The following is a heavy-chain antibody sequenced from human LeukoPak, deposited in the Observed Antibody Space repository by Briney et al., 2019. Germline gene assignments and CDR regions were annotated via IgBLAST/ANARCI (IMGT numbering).Heavy chain of an antibody. CDR3: ARLSDPSKSPGPLDI. J-gene: IGHJ6*04. CDR1: GDTFNSVA. CDR2: IIPIFGTA. Sequence: GASVKVSCKASGDTFNSVALSWVRLAPGQGLEWMGGIIPIFGTANYAQKFLGRVTITSDESTSTAYTEINSLTSEDTAVYYCARLSDPSKSPGPLDIWGKGTTVTVSS. D-gene: IGHD4-11*01. V-gene: IGHV1-69*13.